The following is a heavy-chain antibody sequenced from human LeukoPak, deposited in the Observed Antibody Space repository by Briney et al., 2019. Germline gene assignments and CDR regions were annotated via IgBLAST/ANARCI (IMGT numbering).Heavy chain of an antibody. CDR1: GYTFTSYG. D-gene: IGHD5-12*01. V-gene: IGHV1-18*01. CDR2: ISAYNGNT. Sequence: GASVKVSCKASGYTFTSYGISWVRQAPGQGLEWMGWISAYNGNTNYAQKLQGRVTMTTDTSTSTAYMELRSLRSDDTAVYYCARLESGYDFSIAATAGGYYFDYWGQGTLVTVSS. J-gene: IGHJ4*02. CDR3: ARLESGYDFSIAATAGGYYFDY.